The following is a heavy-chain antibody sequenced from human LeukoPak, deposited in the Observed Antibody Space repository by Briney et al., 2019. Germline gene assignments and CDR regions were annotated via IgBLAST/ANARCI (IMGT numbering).Heavy chain of an antibody. J-gene: IGHJ6*02. CDR1: GGSISSGSYY. CDR2: IYTSGGT. Sequence: SETLSLTCTVSGGSISSGSYYWSWIRQPAGKGLEWIGRIYTSGGTNYNPSLKSRVTISVDTSKNQFSLKLSSVTAADTAVYYCARDRGVTTDYYYYYGMDVWGQGTTVTVSS. V-gene: IGHV4-61*02. D-gene: IGHD4-11*01. CDR3: ARDRGVTTDYYYYYGMDV.